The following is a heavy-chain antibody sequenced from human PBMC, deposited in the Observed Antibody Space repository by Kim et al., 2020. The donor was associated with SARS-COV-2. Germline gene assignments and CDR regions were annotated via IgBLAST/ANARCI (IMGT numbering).Heavy chain of an antibody. CDR2: MSGSGGNT. J-gene: IGHJ4*01. CDR3: AKGNNYDSCYGPVHY. D-gene: IGHD3-22*01. Sequence: GGSLRLSCAASGFTFSTYAMSWVRQAPGKGLEWVSVMSGSGGNTFYGDSVKGRFTISRDNSKNTLYLQMNSLTVEDTAVYYCAKGNNYDSCYGPVHYWG. V-gene: IGHV3-23*01. CDR1: GFTFSTYA.